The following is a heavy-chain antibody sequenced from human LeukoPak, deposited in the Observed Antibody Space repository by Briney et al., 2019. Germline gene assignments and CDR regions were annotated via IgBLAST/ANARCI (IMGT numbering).Heavy chain of an antibody. CDR2: IYYSGST. CDR3: AREAQLWTSTYYYYYMDV. Sequence: NSSETLSLTCAVSGGPISSHYWSWIRQPPGKGLEWIGYIYYSGSTNYNPSLKSRVTISVDTSKNQFSLKLRSVTAADTAVYYCAREAQLWTSTYYYYYMDVWGKGTTVTVSS. D-gene: IGHD5-18*01. V-gene: IGHV4-59*11. CDR1: GGPISSHY. J-gene: IGHJ6*03.